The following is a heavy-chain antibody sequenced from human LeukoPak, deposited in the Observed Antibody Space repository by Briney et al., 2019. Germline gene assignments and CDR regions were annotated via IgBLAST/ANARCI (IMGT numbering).Heavy chain of an antibody. V-gene: IGHV3-30*02. Sequence: GGSLRLSCAASGFTFSSYGMHWVRQAPGKGLEWVAVIWYGGSNKYYADSVKGRFTISRDNSKNTLYLQMNSLRAEDTAVYYCAKETIFGVVRYAFDIWDQGTMVTVSS. CDR2: IWYGGSNK. CDR3: AKETIFGVVRYAFDI. CDR1: GFTFSSYG. J-gene: IGHJ3*02. D-gene: IGHD3-3*01.